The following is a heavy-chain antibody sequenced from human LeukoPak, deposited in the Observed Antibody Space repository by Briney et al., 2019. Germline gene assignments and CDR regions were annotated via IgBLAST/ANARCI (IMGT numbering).Heavy chain of an antibody. V-gene: IGHV4-38-2*02. Sequence: PSETLSLTCSGSNYSISNSLYWGWLRQPPGKGLEWIGSIYRSGSTFYNPSLKSRVTISLDTSKNQFSLKLSSVTAADTDVYFCARGTYGYYMDVWGKGTTVTVSS. J-gene: IGHJ6*03. CDR1: NYSISNSLY. D-gene: IGHD4-17*01. CDR2: IYRSGST. CDR3: ARGTYGYYMDV.